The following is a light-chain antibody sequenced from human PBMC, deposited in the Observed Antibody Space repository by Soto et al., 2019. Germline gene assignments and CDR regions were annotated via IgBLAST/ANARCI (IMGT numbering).Light chain of an antibody. V-gene: IGLV2-14*01. CDR1: SSDVGGYTY. J-gene: IGLJ3*02. CDR2: EVT. Sequence: QSALTQPASVSGSPGQSITISCTGTSSDVGGYTYVSWYQQHPFKAPKLIISEVTNRPSGVSHRFSGSKSGNTASLTIYGLQAADEAEYYCSSYTSSSTLVFGGGTKLTVL. CDR3: SSYTSSSTLV.